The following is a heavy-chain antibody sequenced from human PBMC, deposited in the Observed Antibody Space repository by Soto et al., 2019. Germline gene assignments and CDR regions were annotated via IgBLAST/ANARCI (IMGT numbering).Heavy chain of an antibody. CDR3: ARGTHGGYDFDY. V-gene: IGHV4-59*01. CDR1: GVSLLYY. D-gene: IGHD5-12*01. Sequence: SDTLSLTCTVSGVSLLYYWSWIRQPPGKGLEWIGYVYYSGNTNYNSSLKSRLTISLDTPNNQFSLELTSVTAADTAVYYCARGTHGGYDFDYWSQGTLVNVSS. J-gene: IGHJ4*02. CDR2: VYYSGNT.